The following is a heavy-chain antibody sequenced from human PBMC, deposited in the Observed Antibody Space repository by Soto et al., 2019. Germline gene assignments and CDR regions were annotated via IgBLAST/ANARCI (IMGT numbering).Heavy chain of an antibody. V-gene: IGHV1-8*01. CDR1: GYTFTSYD. CDR3: TGVDVRVAGTWYFDL. Sequence: QVQLVQSGAEVKKPGASVKVSCKASGYTFTSYDINWVRQATGQGLEWMGWMNPNSGNTGYAQKFQGRVTMTRNTSRSTAYEELSSMRSDDTAVYYCTGVDVRVAGTWYFDLWGRGTLVTVSS. CDR2: MNPNSGNT. D-gene: IGHD6-19*01. J-gene: IGHJ2*01.